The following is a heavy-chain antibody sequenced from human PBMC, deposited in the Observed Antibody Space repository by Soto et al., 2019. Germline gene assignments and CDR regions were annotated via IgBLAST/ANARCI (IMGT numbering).Heavy chain of an antibody. D-gene: IGHD6-13*01. CDR2: MNPNSGNT. V-gene: IGHV1-8*01. CDR1: GYTFTSYD. J-gene: IGHJ5*01. CDR3: ARLIAAAGTDFTIFDS. Sequence: ASVKVSCKASGYTFTSYDINWVRQATGQGLEWMGWMNPNSGNTGYAQKFQGRVTMTRNTSISTAYMELSSLRSEDTAVYYCARLIAAAGTDFTIFDSWGQQTLYTGSS.